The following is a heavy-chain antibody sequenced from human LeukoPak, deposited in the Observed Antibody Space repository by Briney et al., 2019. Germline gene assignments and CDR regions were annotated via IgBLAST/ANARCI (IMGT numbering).Heavy chain of an antibody. Sequence: SVKVSCKASGGTFSSYAISWVRQAPGQGLEWMGGIIPIFGTANYAQKFQGRVTITADESASTAYMELSSLRSEDTAVYYCAWGRFLEWLPDYWGQGTLVTVSS. D-gene: IGHD3-3*01. J-gene: IGHJ4*02. CDR2: IIPIFGTA. CDR1: GGTFSSYA. V-gene: IGHV1-69*01. CDR3: AWGRFLEWLPDY.